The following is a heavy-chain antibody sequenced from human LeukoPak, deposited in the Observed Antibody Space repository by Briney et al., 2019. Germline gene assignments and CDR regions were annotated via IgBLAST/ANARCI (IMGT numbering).Heavy chain of an antibody. CDR1: GGSFSGYY. J-gene: IGHJ4*02. CDR3: ARVPWRGFDY. Sequence: SETLSLTCAVYGGSFSGYYWSWIRQPPGKGLEWIGEINHSGSTNYNPSLKSRVTISVDTSKNQFSLKLSSVTAADTAVYYCARVPWRGFDYWGQGTLVTVSS. CDR2: INHSGST. V-gene: IGHV4-34*01. D-gene: IGHD3-3*01.